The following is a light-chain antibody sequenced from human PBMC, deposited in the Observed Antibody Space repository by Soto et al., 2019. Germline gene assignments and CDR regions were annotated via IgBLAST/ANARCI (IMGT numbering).Light chain of an antibody. V-gene: IGKV3-20*01. CDR2: GAS. J-gene: IGKJ1*01. Sequence: VLTQSPGILSLSPGDRATLSCRASQSVTHSFLAWYQQKPGQAPRLLIFGASSRATGITDRYSGSGSGTDFTLSSNRLEPEDCGVYYCQQYGTSPRTFGRGTKVEIK. CDR1: QSVTHSF. CDR3: QQYGTSPRT.